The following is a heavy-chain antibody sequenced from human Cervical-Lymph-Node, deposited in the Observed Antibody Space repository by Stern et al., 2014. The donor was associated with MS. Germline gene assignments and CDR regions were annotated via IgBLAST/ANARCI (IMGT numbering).Heavy chain of an antibody. Sequence: QVQLVQSGAEVKKPGASVKVSCQAAGYIFNAYNIHWLRQAPGQGLEWMGRIKPNNGGTNYAQNFQGRVTMTRDTSINTAHMELSSLTSDDTAIYYCAIEGGWDYYYYASDVWGQGTPVTVSS. CDR3: AIEGGWDYYYYASDV. D-gene: IGHD3-16*01. CDR1: GYIFNAYN. CDR2: IKPNNGGT. J-gene: IGHJ6*02. V-gene: IGHV1-2*06.